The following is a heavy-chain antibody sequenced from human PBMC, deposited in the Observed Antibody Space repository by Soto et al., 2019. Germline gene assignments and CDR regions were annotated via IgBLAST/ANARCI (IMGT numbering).Heavy chain of an antibody. CDR3: ASDLAIAGPPLSSDP. CDR1: GYTFTGYY. CDR2: INPNSGGT. D-gene: IGHD1-26*01. V-gene: IGHV1-2*04. J-gene: IGHJ5*02. Sequence: GASVKVSCKASGYTFTGYYMHWVRQAPGQGLEWMGWINPNSGGTNYAQKFQGWVTMTRDTSISTAYMELSRLRSDDTAVYYCASDLAIAGPPLSSDPWGPGPLVT.